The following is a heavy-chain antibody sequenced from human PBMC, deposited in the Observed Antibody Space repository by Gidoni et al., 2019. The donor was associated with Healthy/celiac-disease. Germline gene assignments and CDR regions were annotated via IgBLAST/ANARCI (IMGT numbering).Heavy chain of an antibody. Sequence: EVQLLESGGGLVQPGGSLRLSCAASGFTFSSYAMSWVRQAPGKGLEWVSAISGSGGSRYYADSVKGRFTISRDNSKNTLYLQMNSLRAEDTAVYYCAKDDPEFPQRITMVRGVMLDMDVWGQGTTVTVSS. CDR3: AKDDPEFPQRITMVRGVMLDMDV. CDR1: GFTFSSYA. D-gene: IGHD3-10*01. CDR2: ISGSGGSR. V-gene: IGHV3-23*01. J-gene: IGHJ6*02.